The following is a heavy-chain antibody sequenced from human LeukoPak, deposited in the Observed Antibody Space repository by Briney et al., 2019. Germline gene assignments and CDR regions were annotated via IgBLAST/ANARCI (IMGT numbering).Heavy chain of an antibody. V-gene: IGHV4-4*07. D-gene: IGHD3-3*01. CDR1: GGSISSYN. J-gene: IGHJ4*02. Sequence: PSETLSLTSTVSGGSISSYNWSWIPEPAGQGPEWIGRIYTSGSTTYNTSLKRRVTMSADTSKNRFSLKLSSVTAADTAVYYCVIGRFGVVVYWGQGTLVTVSS. CDR2: IYTSGST. CDR3: VIGRFGVVVY.